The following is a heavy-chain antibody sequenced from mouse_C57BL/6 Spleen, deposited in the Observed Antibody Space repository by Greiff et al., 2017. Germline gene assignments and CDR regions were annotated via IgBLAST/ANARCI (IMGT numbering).Heavy chain of an antibody. V-gene: IGHV1-9*01. Sequence: QVQLQQSGAELMKPGASVKLSCKATGYTFTGYWIEWVKQRPGHGLEWIGESLPGSGSTNYNEKFTVKAKLTADTSSNTAYMQLSSLTTEDSAIYYGARRIQGWYFDVWGTGTTVTVSS. CDR2: SLPGSGST. D-gene: IGHD3-2*02. CDR1: GYTFTGYW. CDR3: ARRIQGWYFDV. J-gene: IGHJ1*03.